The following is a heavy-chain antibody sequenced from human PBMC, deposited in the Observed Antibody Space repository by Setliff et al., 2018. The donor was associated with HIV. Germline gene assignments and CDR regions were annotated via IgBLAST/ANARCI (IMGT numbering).Heavy chain of an antibody. CDR1: GNSISSGYY. Sequence: KTSETLSLTCVVSGNSISSGYYWGWVRQPPGKGLEWIGSIYHTGSTYYNPSLKGRVTISVDTSKNQFSLKLTSLTAADTAVYYCAREPRVRGTLDSWGQGTLVTVSS. CDR3: AREPRVRGTLDS. CDR2: IYHTGST. D-gene: IGHD2-15*01. J-gene: IGHJ4*02. V-gene: IGHV4-38-2*02.